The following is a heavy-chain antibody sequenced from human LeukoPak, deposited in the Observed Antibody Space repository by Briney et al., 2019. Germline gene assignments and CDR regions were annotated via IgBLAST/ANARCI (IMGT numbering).Heavy chain of an antibody. Sequence: PGGSLRLSCAASGXTFRTYWMHWVRQAPGKGLVSVSRINSDETSRIYADSVKGRFTVSRDNAKNTLYLEMNSLRAEDTAVYYCARSSGYGFDYWGQGTLVTVSS. V-gene: IGHV3-74*01. D-gene: IGHD3-10*01. J-gene: IGHJ4*02. CDR1: GXTFRTYW. CDR2: INSDETSR. CDR3: ARSSGYGFDY.